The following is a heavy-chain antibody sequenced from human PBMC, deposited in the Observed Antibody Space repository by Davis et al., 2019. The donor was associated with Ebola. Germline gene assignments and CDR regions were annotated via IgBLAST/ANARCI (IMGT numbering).Heavy chain of an antibody. Sequence: SETLSLTCTVSGGSISSYYWSWIRQPPGKGLEWIGYIYYSGSTNYNPSLKSRVTISVDTSKNQFSLKLSTVTAADTAVYYCARGRGYYYGSGSYRYNWFDPWGQGTLVTVSS. D-gene: IGHD3-10*01. CDR1: GGSISSYY. J-gene: IGHJ5*02. V-gene: IGHV4-59*01. CDR3: ARGRGYYYGSGSYRYNWFDP. CDR2: IYYSGST.